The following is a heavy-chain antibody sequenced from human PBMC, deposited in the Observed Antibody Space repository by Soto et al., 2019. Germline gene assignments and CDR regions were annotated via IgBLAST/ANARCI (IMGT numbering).Heavy chain of an antibody. CDR1: GDSVASNRAA. Sequence: SQTLSLTCAISGDSVASNRAAWNWIRQSPSRGLEWLGRTYYRSKWYNDYAVSVKSRITINPDTSKNQFSLQLNSVTPEDTAVYYGARVARDDYYYSGMDVWGQGTTVPVS. V-gene: IGHV6-1*01. CDR3: ARVARDDYYYSGMDV. J-gene: IGHJ6*02. CDR2: TYYRSKWYN.